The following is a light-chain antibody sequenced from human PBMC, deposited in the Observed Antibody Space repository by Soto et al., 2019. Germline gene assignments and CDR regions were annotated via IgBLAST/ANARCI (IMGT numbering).Light chain of an antibody. Sequence: QSALTQPASVSGSPGQWITISCTGTSSDVGGYNYVSWYQQHPGKAPKLMIYNVSNRPSGVSNRFSGSKSGNTASLTISGLQAEDEGHYYCSSFTSTNTVLFGGGTQLTVL. CDR1: SSDVGGYNY. CDR3: SSFTSTNTVL. V-gene: IGLV2-14*01. J-gene: IGLJ2*01. CDR2: NVS.